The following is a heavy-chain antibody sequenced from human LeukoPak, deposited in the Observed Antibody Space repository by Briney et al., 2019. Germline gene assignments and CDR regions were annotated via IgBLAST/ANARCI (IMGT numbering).Heavy chain of an antibody. CDR2: IIPFLGRA. Sequence: SSVPVSCKASGGTFSSYAISWVRQAPGQGLEWMGRIIPFLGRANHAHRFQGRVTITADKSTHTAYMELSSLRSEDTAVYYCARERDRGAFDIWGQGTMDTVLS. CDR1: GGTFSSYA. J-gene: IGHJ3*02. V-gene: IGHV1-69*04. CDR3: ARERDRGAFDI.